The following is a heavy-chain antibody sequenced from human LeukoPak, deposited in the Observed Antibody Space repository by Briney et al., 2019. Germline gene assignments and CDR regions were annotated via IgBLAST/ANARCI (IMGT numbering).Heavy chain of an antibody. CDR3: AKEQSRWFGKLAFDS. V-gene: IGHV3-30*02. J-gene: IGHJ4*02. CDR2: IRYDGSIK. Sequence: HTGGSLRLSCIASGFTFSNFGMHWVRQAPGKGLEWVAFIRYDGSIKYYADSVKGRFTISRDKSKNTVFMLMNSLRPEDTAVYYCAKEQSRWFGKLAFDSWGQGTLVTVSS. CDR1: GFTFSNFG. D-gene: IGHD3-10*01.